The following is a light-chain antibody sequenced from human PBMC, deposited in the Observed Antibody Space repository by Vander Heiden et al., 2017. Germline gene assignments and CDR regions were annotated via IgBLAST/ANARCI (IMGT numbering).Light chain of an antibody. CDR2: AAS. V-gene: IGKV1-39*01. CDR1: QSISSY. CDR3: QQSYSTPPWT. Sequence: IQITQSPSSLSASVGDRVTITCRASQSISSYLNWYQQKAGKDPKLLIYAASSLQSGVPSRFSGSGSGTDFTLTISSLQPEDFATYYCQQSYSTPPWTFGQGTKVEIK. J-gene: IGKJ1*01.